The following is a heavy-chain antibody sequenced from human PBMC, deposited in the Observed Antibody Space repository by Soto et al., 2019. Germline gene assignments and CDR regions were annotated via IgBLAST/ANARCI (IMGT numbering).Heavy chain of an antibody. Sequence: PGESLKISCKGSGYSFTSYWISWVRQMPGKGLEWMGRIDPSDSYTNYSPSFQGHVTISADKSISTAYLQWSSLKASDTAMYYCARHSADYYYSSPNWLDPWGQGTLVTVSS. J-gene: IGHJ5*02. CDR1: GYSFTSYW. CDR2: IDPSDSYT. V-gene: IGHV5-10-1*01. D-gene: IGHD3-22*01. CDR3: ARHSADYYYSSPNWLDP.